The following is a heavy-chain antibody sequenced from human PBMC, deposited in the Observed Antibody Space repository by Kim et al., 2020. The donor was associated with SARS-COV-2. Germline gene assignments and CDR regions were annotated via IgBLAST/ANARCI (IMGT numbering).Heavy chain of an antibody. CDR1: GFTFGDYA. CDR2: IRSKAYGGTT. Sequence: GGSLRLSCTASGFTFGDYALSWVRQAPGKGLEWVGFIRSKAYGGTTEYAASVRGRFTISRDDSKIIAYLQMNSLKTDETAVYYCTRYDFWSGYYKYFYYYYMDVWGQGTTVTVSS. J-gene: IGHJ6*03. V-gene: IGHV3-49*04. CDR3: TRYDFWSGYYKYFYYYYMDV. D-gene: IGHD3-3*01.